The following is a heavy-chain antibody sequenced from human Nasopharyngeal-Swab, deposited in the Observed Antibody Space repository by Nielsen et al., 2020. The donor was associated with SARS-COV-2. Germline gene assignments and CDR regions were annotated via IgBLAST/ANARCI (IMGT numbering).Heavy chain of an antibody. CDR3: ARDGGDSVVVVAATYLGY. Sequence: GESLKISCAASGFTFSSYSMNWVRQAPGKGLEWVSSISSSSSYIYYADSVKGRLTISRDNAKNSLYLQMNSLRAEDTAVYYCARDGGDSVVVVAATYLGYWGQGTLVTVSS. D-gene: IGHD2-15*01. V-gene: IGHV3-21*01. CDR1: GFTFSSYS. CDR2: ISSSSSYI. J-gene: IGHJ4*02.